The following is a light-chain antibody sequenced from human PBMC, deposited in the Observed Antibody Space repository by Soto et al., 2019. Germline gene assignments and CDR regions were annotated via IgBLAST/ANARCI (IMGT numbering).Light chain of an antibody. CDR2: GTS. Sequence: EVVLTKSPGTLSLSPGARSPLSGRGRQIVGSSYLAWYQQKPGQAPRVLIYGTSSRATGIPARFSGSGSGTDFTLTISRLEPEDFAVYYCRQYTTSSWTFGKGTKVDIK. CDR1: QIVGSSY. J-gene: IGKJ1*01. V-gene: IGKV3-20*01. CDR3: RQYTTSSWT.